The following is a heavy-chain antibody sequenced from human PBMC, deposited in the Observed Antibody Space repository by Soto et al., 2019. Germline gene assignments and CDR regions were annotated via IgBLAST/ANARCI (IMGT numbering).Heavy chain of an antibody. J-gene: IGHJ5*02. CDR2: ITPIFGEP. Sequence: QVQLEQSGAELKKPGSSVKVSCKASGGPFSSYAINWVRQAPGQGLEWMGGITPIFGEPKYAQKFQGRVTITADIATSTAYMELSSLRSDDTAVYFCARGSISSIINWFDPWGQGTLVTVSS. V-gene: IGHV1-69*06. D-gene: IGHD3-10*01. CDR1: GGPFSSYA. CDR3: ARGSISSIINWFDP.